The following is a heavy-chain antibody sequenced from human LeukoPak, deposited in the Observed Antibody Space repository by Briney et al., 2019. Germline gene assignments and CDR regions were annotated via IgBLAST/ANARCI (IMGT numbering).Heavy chain of an antibody. CDR2: IRSKAYGGTT. CDR3: TRAPGVGAFDY. J-gene: IGHJ4*02. V-gene: IGHV3-49*04. D-gene: IGHD1-26*01. Sequence: GGSLRLSCTASGFTFGDYAMSWVRQAPGKGPEWVGFIRSKAYGGTTEYAASVKGRFTISRDDSKSIAYLQMNSLKTEDTAVYYCTRAPGVGAFDYWGQGALVTVSS. CDR1: GFTFGDYA.